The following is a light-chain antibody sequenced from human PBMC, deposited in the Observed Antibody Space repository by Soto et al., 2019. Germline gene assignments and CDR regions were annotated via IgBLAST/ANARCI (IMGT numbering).Light chain of an antibody. Sequence: DIQVTQSPPTLSASVGDRVTITCRASQTISTWMAWYQQKPGKAPKLLVYDASTLQSGVASRFSGSGSGTDFTLTITSLQPEDFATYYCQQCDINPRTFGQGTKVDIK. CDR3: QQCDINPRT. V-gene: IGKV1-5*01. J-gene: IGKJ1*01. CDR2: DAS. CDR1: QTISTW.